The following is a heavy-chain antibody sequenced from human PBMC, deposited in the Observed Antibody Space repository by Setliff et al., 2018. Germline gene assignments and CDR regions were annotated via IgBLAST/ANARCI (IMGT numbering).Heavy chain of an antibody. J-gene: IGHJ4*02. CDR1: GGSMTYYY. CDR2: IFHGESI. V-gene: IGHV4-4*08. Sequence: PSETLSLTCTVSGGSMTYYYWSWVRQPPGKGLEWIGNIFHGESISYNPSLKSRVTISVDTSKNQVSLKVRSVTAADTAVYYCARDFPYFGGWGAFFYWGQGALVTVSS. D-gene: IGHD3-3*02. CDR3: ARDFPYFGGWGAFFY.